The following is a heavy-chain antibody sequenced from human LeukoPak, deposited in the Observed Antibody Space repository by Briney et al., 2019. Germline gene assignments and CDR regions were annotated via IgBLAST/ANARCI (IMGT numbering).Heavy chain of an antibody. V-gene: IGHV1-18*01. J-gene: IGHJ3*02. CDR3: ARDGGYDCSGYYYQAFDI. CDR1: GYTFTSYG. CDR2: IGAYNGNT. D-gene: IGHD3-22*01. Sequence: ASVKVSCKASGYTFTSYGISWVRQAPGQGLEWMGWIGAYNGNTNYAQKLQGRVTMTTDTSTSTAYMELRSLRSDDTAVYYCARDGGYDCSGYYYQAFDIWGQGTMVTVSS.